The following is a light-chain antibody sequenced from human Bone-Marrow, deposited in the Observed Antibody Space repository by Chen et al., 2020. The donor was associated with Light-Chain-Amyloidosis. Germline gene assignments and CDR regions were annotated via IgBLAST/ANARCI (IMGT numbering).Light chain of an antibody. J-gene: IGKJ2*01. CDR2: GAS. V-gene: IGKV3-20*01. CDR3: QQYATSPYT. Sequence: EIELTQAPGTLSLSPGESATLSCRASQIVGSTSLAWYQQTPGQAPRLLIYGASTRATGIPYRFSVYGSGTGFTLTISRLEPEDFAVYYCQQYATSPYTFGQGTKLEIK. CDR1: QIVGSTS.